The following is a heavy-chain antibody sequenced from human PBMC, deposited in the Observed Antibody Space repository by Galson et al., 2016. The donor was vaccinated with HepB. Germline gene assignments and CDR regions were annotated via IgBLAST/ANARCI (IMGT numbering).Heavy chain of an antibody. V-gene: IGHV3-30*18. CDR1: GFTFSSYG. D-gene: IGHD3-9*01. Sequence: SLRLSCAASGFTFSSYGIHWVRQAPGKGLEWVAVISYDGNNKYYADSVKGRFTISRDNSKNTLYLQMSSLRAEDTAVYYCVKKAHILTGPDAFDIWGRGTMVTVSS. J-gene: IGHJ3*02. CDR2: ISYDGNNK. CDR3: VKKAHILTGPDAFDI.